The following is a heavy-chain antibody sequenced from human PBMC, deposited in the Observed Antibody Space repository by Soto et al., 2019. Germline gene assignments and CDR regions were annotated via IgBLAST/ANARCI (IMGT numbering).Heavy chain of an antibody. Sequence: ASVKVSCKASGYTFTGYYMHWVRQAPGQGLEWMGWINPNSGGTNYAQKFQGRVTMTRDTSTSTVYMELSSLRSEDTAVYYCARGGTMIVVVAPDAFDIWGQGTMVTVSS. V-gene: IGHV1-2*02. CDR2: INPNSGGT. D-gene: IGHD3-22*01. CDR1: GYTFTGYY. J-gene: IGHJ3*02. CDR3: ARGGTMIVVVAPDAFDI.